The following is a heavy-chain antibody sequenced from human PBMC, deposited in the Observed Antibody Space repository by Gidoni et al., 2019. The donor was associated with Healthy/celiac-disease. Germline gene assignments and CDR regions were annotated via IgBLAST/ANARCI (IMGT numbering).Heavy chain of an antibody. D-gene: IGHD5-18*01. V-gene: IGHV3-30*17. CDR3: ARDRFGFLGQLWFEFDY. J-gene: IGHJ4*02. Sequence: GKGLEWVAVISYDGSNKYYADSVKGRFTISRDNSKNTLYLQMNSLRAEDTAVYYCARDRFGFLGQLWFEFDYWGQGTLVTVSS. CDR2: ISYDGSNK.